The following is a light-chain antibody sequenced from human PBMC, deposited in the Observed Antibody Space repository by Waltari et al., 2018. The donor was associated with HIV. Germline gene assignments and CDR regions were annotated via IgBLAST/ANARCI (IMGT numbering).Light chain of an antibody. CDR3: QQCYSTPWT. V-gene: IGKV4-1*01. CDR2: WAS. J-gene: IGKJ1*01. Sequence: DIVMTQSPDSLAVSLGERATINCKSSQSVLYSPNNKNYLAWYQQRPGQPPKLLIYWASIREYGVPDRFSGSGSGTDFTLTISSLKAEDVAVYYCQQCYSTPWTFGQGTKVEIK. CDR1: QSVLYSPNNKNY.